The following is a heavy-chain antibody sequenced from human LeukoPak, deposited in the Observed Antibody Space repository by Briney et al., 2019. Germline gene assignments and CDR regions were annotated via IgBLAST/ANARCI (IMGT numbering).Heavy chain of an antibody. D-gene: IGHD3-3*01. J-gene: IGHJ4*02. CDR1: GFIFRDFS. CDR2: MNEYGSEI. Sequence: GGSLRLSCSVSGFIFRDFSMSWVRQAPGKGLEWVAKMNEYGSEIFYVDSVKGRFTISRDNGKNSLYLQMNRLRAEDTAVYYCARDERDDFWSGYSDYWGQGTLVTVSS. V-gene: IGHV3-7*01. CDR3: ARDERDDFWSGYSDY.